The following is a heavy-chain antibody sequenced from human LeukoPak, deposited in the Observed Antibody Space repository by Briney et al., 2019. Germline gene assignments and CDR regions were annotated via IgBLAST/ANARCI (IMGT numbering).Heavy chain of an antibody. CDR1: GFTFSSYA. CDR3: AKAGVIVPTIVLDY. V-gene: IGHV3-23*01. J-gene: IGHJ4*02. Sequence: GGSLRLSCAASGFTFSSYAMNWVRQAPGKGLEWVSGISGSGGSTYYADSVKGRFTISRDNSKNTLSLQMNSLRVEDTAVSYCAKAGVIVPTIVLDYWGQGTLVTVSS. CDR2: ISGSGGST. D-gene: IGHD5-12*01.